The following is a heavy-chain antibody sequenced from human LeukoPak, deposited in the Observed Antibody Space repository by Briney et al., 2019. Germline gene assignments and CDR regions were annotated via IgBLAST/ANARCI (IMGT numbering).Heavy chain of an antibody. CDR1: GFTFNNYG. D-gene: IGHD6-13*01. CDR2: ISDDGRHK. Sequence: GGSLRLSCAASGFTFNNYGIHYVRQAPGKGLEWVAVISDDGRHKNYADSVKGRFTISRDNSNNTLYLQMNSLRVEDTGVYYCAKHRETTASGTFDYWGQGTLVTVSS. J-gene: IGHJ4*02. V-gene: IGHV3-30*18. CDR3: AKHRETTASGTFDY.